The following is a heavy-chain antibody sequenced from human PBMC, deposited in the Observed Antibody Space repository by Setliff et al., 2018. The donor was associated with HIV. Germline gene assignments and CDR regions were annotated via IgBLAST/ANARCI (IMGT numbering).Heavy chain of an antibody. Sequence: GGSLRLSCAASGFRFNIYAMTWVRQAPGKGLQWVASIRSDGSNKYYADSVTGRFTISKDDSKNTLYLQMNSLRAEDTAVYYCAKDKGQKYADYWGQGTMVTVSS. J-gene: IGHJ4*02. D-gene: IGHD3-10*01. CDR2: IRSDGSNK. V-gene: IGHV3-30*02. CDR3: AKDKGQKYADY. CDR1: GFRFNIYA.